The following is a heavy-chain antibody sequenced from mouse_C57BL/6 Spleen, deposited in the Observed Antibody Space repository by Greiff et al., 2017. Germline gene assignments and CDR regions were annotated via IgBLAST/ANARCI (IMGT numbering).Heavy chain of an antibody. V-gene: IGHV1-15*01. Sequence: QVQLQLSGAELVRPGASVTLFCKASGYTFTDYEMHWVKQTPVHGLEWIGAIDPETGGTAFNQQFKGKAILTADKSSSTAYMELRGLTSEDSAVYYCTRGAYSNYEFFAYWSQGTNRTVSS. CDR3: TRGAYSNYEFFAY. D-gene: IGHD2-5*01. CDR1: GYTFTDYE. J-gene: IGHJ2*01. CDR2: IDPETGGT.